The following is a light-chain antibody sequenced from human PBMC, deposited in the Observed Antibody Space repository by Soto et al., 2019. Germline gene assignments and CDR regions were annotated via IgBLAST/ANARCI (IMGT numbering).Light chain of an antibody. J-gene: IGLJ2*01. V-gene: IGLV2-14*01. CDR1: SSDVGGYKY. Sequence: QSALTQPASVSGSPEQSITISCTGTSSDVGGYKYVSWYQQHSGKAPKLMIYEVSNRPSGVSNRFSGSKSGNTASLTISGLQAEDEADYYCSSYTSSSTVVFGGGTKVTVL. CDR2: EVS. CDR3: SSYTSSSTVV.